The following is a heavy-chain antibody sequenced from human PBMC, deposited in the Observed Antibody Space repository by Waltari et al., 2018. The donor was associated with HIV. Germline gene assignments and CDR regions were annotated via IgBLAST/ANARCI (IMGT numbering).Heavy chain of an antibody. V-gene: IGHV1-69*19. CDR1: GGAFDTFA. CDR3: AKSDFTELVMGQKAFDV. CDR2: TAPFFGV. D-gene: IGHD2-15*01. J-gene: IGHJ3*01. Sequence: QAQLVQSGAETKKPGSSVTVSCQASGGAFDTFAFPWVRQAPGQGLEWLGGTAPFFGVIYAQDFNGRVTITSNPSTRTVFLELGGLRPDDTAVYFCAKSDFTELVMGQKAFDVWGQGT.